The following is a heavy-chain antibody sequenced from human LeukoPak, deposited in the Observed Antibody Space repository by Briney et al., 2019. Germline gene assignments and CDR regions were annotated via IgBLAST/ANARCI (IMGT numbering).Heavy chain of an antibody. CDR2: IRDSGEP. V-gene: IGHV3-66*03. CDR3: ARDRAVTQDWVEFDP. CDR1: GFTVSNYY. Sequence: GGSLRLSCAGSGFTVSNYYMSWVRQAPGKGLEWVSLIRDSGEPFYADSVRGRFTVSRDNSKNTMYLQMNRLRVGDTAVYFCARDRAVTQDWVEFDPRGQGTLVTVSS. J-gene: IGHJ5*02. D-gene: IGHD4-17*01.